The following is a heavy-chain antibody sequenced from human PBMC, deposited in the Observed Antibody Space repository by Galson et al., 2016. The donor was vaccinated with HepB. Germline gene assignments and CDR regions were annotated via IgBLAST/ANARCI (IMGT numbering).Heavy chain of an antibody. CDR3: AKGVITVCFDT. Sequence: SLRLSCAASGFSFSSYGMHWVRRAPGKGLEWVAVISRDARNEYYADSVKGRFTISRDNSRNMLTLQMSSLRPEDTAVYYCAKGVITVCFDTWGQGTLVTVSS. CDR2: ISRDARNE. D-gene: IGHD3-22*01. CDR1: GFSFSSYG. J-gene: IGHJ5*02. V-gene: IGHV3-30*18.